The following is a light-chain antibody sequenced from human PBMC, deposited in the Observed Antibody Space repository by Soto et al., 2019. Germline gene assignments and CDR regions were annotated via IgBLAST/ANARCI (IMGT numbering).Light chain of an antibody. V-gene: IGKV3-20*01. Sequence: EIVLTQSPGTLSLSPGERATLSCRASQSVGSSYLAWYQQKPGQAPRLLIYAASSRATGIPDRFSGSGSGTDFTLTISRLEPEDFAVYYCQHYGTSPQTFGQVTNVDI. CDR2: AAS. CDR3: QHYGTSPQT. CDR1: QSVGSSY. J-gene: IGKJ1*01.